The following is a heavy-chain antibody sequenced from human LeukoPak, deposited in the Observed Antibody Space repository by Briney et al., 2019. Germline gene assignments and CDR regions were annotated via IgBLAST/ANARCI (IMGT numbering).Heavy chain of an antibody. Sequence: PGGSLRLSCAASGFIFKNYAMNWVCQAPGKGLEWVSAISERGDNTHYADSVKGRFTISRDNSQDTLYLQMNSLRAEDTAVYYCAKQFVDPWGQGTLVTVSS. V-gene: IGHV3-23*01. D-gene: IGHD3-16*02. J-gene: IGHJ5*02. CDR3: AKQFVDP. CDR2: ISERGDNT. CDR1: GFIFKNYA.